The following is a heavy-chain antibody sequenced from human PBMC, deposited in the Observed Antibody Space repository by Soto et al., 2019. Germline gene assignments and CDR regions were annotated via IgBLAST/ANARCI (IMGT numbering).Heavy chain of an antibody. CDR1: GFTFSSYS. Sequence: GGSLRLSCAASGFTFSSYSMNWVRQAPGKGLEWVSYISSSSSTKYYADSVKGRFTISRDNAKNSLYLQMNSLRAEDTAVYYCARDWDGYSSSWGNGNNWFDPWGQGTLVTVSS. J-gene: IGHJ5*02. CDR3: ARDWDGYSSSWGNGNNWFDP. D-gene: IGHD6-13*01. V-gene: IGHV3-48*01. CDR2: ISSSSSTK.